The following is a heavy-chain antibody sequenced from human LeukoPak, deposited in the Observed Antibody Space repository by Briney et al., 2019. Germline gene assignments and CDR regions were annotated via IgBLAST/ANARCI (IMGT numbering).Heavy chain of an antibody. V-gene: IGHV4-4*09. CDR2: IYTSGST. CDR1: GGSISSYY. D-gene: IGHD4-17*01. J-gene: IGHJ4*02. Sequence: SESLSLTCTVSGGSISSYYWSWIRQPPGKGLEWIGYIYTSGSTNYNPSLKSRVTISVDTSKNQFSLKLSSVTAADTAVYYCARGDYWNFDYWGQGTLVTVSS. CDR3: ARGDYWNFDY.